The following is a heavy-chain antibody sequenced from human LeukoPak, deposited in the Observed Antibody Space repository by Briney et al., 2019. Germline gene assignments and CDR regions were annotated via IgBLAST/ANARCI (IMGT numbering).Heavy chain of an antibody. D-gene: IGHD3-10*02. J-gene: IGHJ6*02. CDR1: GYTFTGYY. CDR3: ARCFVRGVNPILGSYGMDV. Sequence: AASVKVSCKASGYTFTGYYMHWVRQAPGQGLGWMGWINPNSGGTNYAQKFQGRVTMTRDTSISTAYMELSRLRSDDTAVYYCARCFVRGVNPILGSYGMDVWSQGTTVTVSS. CDR2: INPNSGGT. V-gene: IGHV1-2*02.